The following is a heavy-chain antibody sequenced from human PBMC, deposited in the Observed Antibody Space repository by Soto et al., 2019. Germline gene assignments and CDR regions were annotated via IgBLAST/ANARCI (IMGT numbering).Heavy chain of an antibody. CDR2: FIPMFNRP. CDR1: GGTFSSYA. CDR3: ARGQFHHVSNYYYALDV. Sequence: QVQLVQSGAEVKKPGSSVKVSCKASGGTFSSYAISWVRQAPGQGLEWMGGFIPMFNRPHSARKFQGRVTITADESPSTAYMGLSSLRSEDTAVYYCARGQFHHVSNYYYALDVWGQGTTVTVSS. J-gene: IGHJ6*02. V-gene: IGHV1-69*01. D-gene: IGHD6-19*01.